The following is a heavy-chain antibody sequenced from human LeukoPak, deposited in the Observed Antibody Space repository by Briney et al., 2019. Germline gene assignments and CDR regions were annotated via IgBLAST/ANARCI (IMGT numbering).Heavy chain of an antibody. CDR1: GFTFGRSA. V-gene: IGHV3-23*01. Sequence: GGSLRLSCEASGFTFGRSAMTWFRQTPGKGLEWFSSISSSGNTYYADSVKGRFTISRDNSANTLYLQMSSLRVEDTAVYYCAREWGRIAVAGGPGYWGQGALVTVSS. CDR3: AREWGRIAVAGGPGY. D-gene: IGHD6-19*01. J-gene: IGHJ4*02. CDR2: ISSSGNT.